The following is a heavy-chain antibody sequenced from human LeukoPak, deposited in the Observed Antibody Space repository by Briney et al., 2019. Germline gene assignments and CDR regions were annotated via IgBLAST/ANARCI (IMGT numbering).Heavy chain of an antibody. J-gene: IGHJ4*02. Sequence: GGSLRLSCAASGFTFSSYSMNWVRQAPGKGLEWVSSISSSSSYIYYADSVKGRFTISRDNAKNSLYLQMNSLRAEDTAVYYCARDVVVTARPYYFDYWAREPWSPSPQ. CDR2: ISSSSSYI. V-gene: IGHV3-21*01. D-gene: IGHD2-21*02. CDR1: GFTFSSYS. CDR3: ARDVVVTARPYYFDY.